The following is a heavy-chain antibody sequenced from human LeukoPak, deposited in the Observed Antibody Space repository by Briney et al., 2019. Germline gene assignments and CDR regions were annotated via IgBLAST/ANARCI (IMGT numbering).Heavy chain of an antibody. CDR3: ARGEQWLRPYDY. D-gene: IGHD5-12*01. J-gene: IGHJ4*02. V-gene: IGHV1-69*02. CDR2: IIPILGIA. CDR1: GGTFSSYT. Sequence: SVKVSCKASGGTFSSYTISWVRQAPGQGLEWMGRIIPILGIANYAQKFQGRVTITADKSTRTAYMELSSLRSEDTAVYYCARGEQWLRPYDYWGQGTLVTVSS.